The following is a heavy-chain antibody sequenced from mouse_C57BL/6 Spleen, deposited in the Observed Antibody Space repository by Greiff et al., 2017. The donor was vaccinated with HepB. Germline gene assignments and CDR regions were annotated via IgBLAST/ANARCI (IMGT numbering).Heavy chain of an antibody. CDR1: GYSFTGYY. D-gene: IGHD2-1*01. CDR2: INPSTGGT. CDR3: ARGHYGNYVWYFDV. J-gene: IGHJ1*03. Sequence: EVKVEESGPELVKPGASVKISCKASGYSFTGYYMNWVKQSPEKSLEWIGEINPSTGGTTYNQKFKAKATLTVDKSSSTAYMQLKSLTSEDSAVYYCARGHYGNYVWYFDVWGTGTTVTVSS. V-gene: IGHV1-42*01.